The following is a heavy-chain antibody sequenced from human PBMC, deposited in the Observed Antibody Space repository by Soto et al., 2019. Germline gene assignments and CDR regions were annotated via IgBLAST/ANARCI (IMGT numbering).Heavy chain of an antibody. J-gene: IGHJ6*02. CDR3: ARVYYMSGCSVDV. Sequence: QVQLVQSGAEVKKPGAAVKVSCKASEYTFTSYAITGVRQAPGQGPEWMGWINGYNGNTNYGQKVQGRVTMTTDKCTSTASTELRSVSTAYTAIYRCARVYYMSGCSVDVWGQGTTVTVSS. CDR1: EYTFTSYA. D-gene: IGHD2-15*01. V-gene: IGHV1-18*01. CDR2: INGYNGNT.